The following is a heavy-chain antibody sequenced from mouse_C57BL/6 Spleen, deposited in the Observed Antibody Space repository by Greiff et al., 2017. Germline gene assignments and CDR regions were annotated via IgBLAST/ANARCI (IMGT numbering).Heavy chain of an antibody. V-gene: IGHV1-84*01. CDR3: ARENGNYGPWFAY. D-gene: IGHD2-1*01. CDR2: IYPGSGNT. CDR1: GYTFTDYY. Sequence: QVQLQQSGPELVKPGASVKISCKASGYTFTDYYINWVKQRPGQGLEWIGCIYPGSGNTKYNEKLKGKATFTGDTSSSTAYMQLSSLTSEDSAVYFCARENGNYGPWFAYWGQGTLVTVSA. J-gene: IGHJ3*01.